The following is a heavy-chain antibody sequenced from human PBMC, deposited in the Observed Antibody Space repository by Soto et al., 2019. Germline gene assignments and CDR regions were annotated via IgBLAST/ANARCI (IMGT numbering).Heavy chain of an antibody. CDR1: GFTFSDHY. CDR2: TRDKADSYTT. CDR3: TTGSIVGATTAVDAFDI. Sequence: GGSLRLSCAASGFTFSDHYMDWVRQAPGKGLEWVGRTRDKADSYTTEYAATVKGRFTISRDDSKNTLYLQMNSLKTEDTAVYYCTTGSIVGATTAVDAFDIWGQGTMVTVSS. D-gene: IGHD1-26*01. J-gene: IGHJ3*02. V-gene: IGHV3-72*01.